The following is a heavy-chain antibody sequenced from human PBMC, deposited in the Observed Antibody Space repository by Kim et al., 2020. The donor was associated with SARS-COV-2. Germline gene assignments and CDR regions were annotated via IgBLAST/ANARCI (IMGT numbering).Heavy chain of an antibody. J-gene: IGHJ4*02. CDR2: ISGSGVST. CDR3: ANQNYDVLTGHEAPQN. V-gene: IGHV3-23*01. Sequence: GGSLRLSCAASGFTFSSYAMSWVRQAPGKGLEWVSAISGSGVSTYYADSVKGRFTISRDNPNNRLYLQMNSLRAEDTAIYYCANQNYDVLTGHEAPQNWGQGTLVTVSS. D-gene: IGHD3-9*01. CDR1: GFTFSSYA.